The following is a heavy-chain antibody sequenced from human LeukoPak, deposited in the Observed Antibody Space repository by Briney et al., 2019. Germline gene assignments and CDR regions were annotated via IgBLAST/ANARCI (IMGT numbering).Heavy chain of an antibody. CDR2: IYPGDSDT. CDR1: GYRFTSYW. J-gene: IGHJ5*02. CDR3: AIAGYCSGGSCYWFDP. Sequence: GESLETSCKGSGYRFTSYWIGWVRPMPGKGLEWMGIIYPGDSDTRYSPSFQGQVTISADQSISTAYLQWSSLKASDTAMYYCAIAGYCSGGSCYWFDPWGQGTLVTVSS. D-gene: IGHD2-15*01. V-gene: IGHV5-51*01.